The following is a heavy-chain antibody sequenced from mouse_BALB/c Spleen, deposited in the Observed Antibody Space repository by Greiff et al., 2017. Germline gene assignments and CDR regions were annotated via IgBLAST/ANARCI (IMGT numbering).Heavy chain of an antibody. J-gene: IGHJ4*01. D-gene: IGHD1-1*02. CDR2: INPSTGYT. V-gene: IGHV1-7*01. Sequence: VQVVESGAELAKPGASVKMSCKASGYTFTSYWMHWVKQRPGQGLEWIGYINPSTGYTEYNQKFKDKATLTADKSSSTAYMQLSSLTSEDSAVYYCARSGGSYYYAMDFWGQGTSVTVSS. CDR3: ARSGGSYYYAMDF. CDR1: GYTFTSYW.